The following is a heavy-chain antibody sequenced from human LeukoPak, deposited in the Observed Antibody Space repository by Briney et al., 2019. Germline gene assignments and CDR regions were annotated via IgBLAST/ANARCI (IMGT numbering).Heavy chain of an antibody. J-gene: IGHJ3*02. Sequence: PGGSLRLSCAASGFTFSSYAMSWVRQAPGKGLEWVSAISGGGGGTYYADSVKGRFTISRDNSKNTLYLQMNSLRAEDTAVYYCARVNWNYKAFDIWGQGTMVTVSS. V-gene: IGHV3-23*01. CDR1: GFTFSSYA. CDR2: ISGGGGGT. CDR3: ARVNWNYKAFDI. D-gene: IGHD1-7*01.